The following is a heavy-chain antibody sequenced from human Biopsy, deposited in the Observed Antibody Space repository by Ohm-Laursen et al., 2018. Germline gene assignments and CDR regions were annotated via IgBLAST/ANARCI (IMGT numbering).Heavy chain of an antibody. CDR1: SYTFTDYN. J-gene: IGHJ4*02. D-gene: IGHD2-8*01. Sequence: SVKVSCKASSYTFTDYNIHWMRQAPGQGLEWLGYINCKTGATNYAQKVQGTVTMTRNTSISTAYLALGSLRSADTAIYYCARDPLNGHKHFDYWGQGSLVTVSS. CDR2: INCKTGAT. V-gene: IGHV1-2*02. CDR3: ARDPLNGHKHFDY.